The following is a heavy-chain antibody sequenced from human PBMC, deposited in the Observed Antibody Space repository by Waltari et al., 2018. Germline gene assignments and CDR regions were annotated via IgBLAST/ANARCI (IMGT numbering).Heavy chain of an antibody. CDR2: INQDGTGK. CDR1: GFTLSSFW. Sequence: EVQLVESGGGLVQPGGSMSLSCAPSGFTLSSFWMSWARQAPGKGLEWVANINQDGTGKYYVDSVKGRFTISRDNAKNLLYLQMNSLRAEDTAVYYCQRGDYWGQGTLVTVSS. J-gene: IGHJ4*02. V-gene: IGHV3-7*04. CDR3: QRGDY.